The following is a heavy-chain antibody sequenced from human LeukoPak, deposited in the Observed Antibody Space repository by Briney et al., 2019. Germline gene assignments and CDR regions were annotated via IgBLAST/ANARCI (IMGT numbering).Heavy chain of an antibody. J-gene: IGHJ3*02. CDR2: ISNDGNIK. Sequence: PGGSLRLSCAASGFTFSSYTMHWVRQAPDKGPEWVAVISNDGNIKYHADSVKGRFTISRDNSKNTLFLQMNNLRPDDTAVYSCARAKYYDTSGHFIREAFDIWGQGTMVTVSS. V-gene: IGHV3-30*04. CDR1: GFTFSSYT. CDR3: ARAKYYDTSGHFIREAFDI. D-gene: IGHD3-22*01.